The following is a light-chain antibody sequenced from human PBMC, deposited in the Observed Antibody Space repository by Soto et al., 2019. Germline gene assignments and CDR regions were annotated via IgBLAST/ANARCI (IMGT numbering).Light chain of an antibody. V-gene: IGLV2-14*01. CDR3: SSYTSSSTLV. CDR1: SSDIGGYNY. Sequence: QSALTQPASVSGSPGQSITISCTGTSSDIGGYNYVSWYQQHPGKAPKLMIYEVSHRPSGVSNRFSGSKSGNTASLTISGLQAEDEADYYCSSYTSSSTLVFGTGTKVTVL. J-gene: IGLJ1*01. CDR2: EVS.